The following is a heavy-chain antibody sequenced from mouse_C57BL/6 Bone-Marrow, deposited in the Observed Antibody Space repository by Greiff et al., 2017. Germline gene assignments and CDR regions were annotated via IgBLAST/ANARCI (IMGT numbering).Heavy chain of an antibody. CDR3: AGTGHYFDY. CDR1: GFTFSSYA. J-gene: IGHJ2*01. Sequence: DVKLQESGGGLVKPGGSLKLSCAASGFTFSSYAMSWVRQTPEKRLEWVATISDGGSYTYYPDNVKGRFTISRDNAKNNLYLQMSHLKSEDTAMYYCAGTGHYFDYWGQGTTLTVSS. V-gene: IGHV5-4*03. D-gene: IGHD4-1*01. CDR2: ISDGGSYT.